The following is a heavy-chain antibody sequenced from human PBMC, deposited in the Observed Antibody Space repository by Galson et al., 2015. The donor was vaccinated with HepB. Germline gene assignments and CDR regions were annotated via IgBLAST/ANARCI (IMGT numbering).Heavy chain of an antibody. CDR3: AREDATITVAALEH. D-gene: IGHD6-13*01. CDR2: IWKDGSNK. Sequence: SLRLSCAASGFTFNNFAMHWVRQAPGKGLEWMALIWKDGSNKHYADSLKGRFRISRDNAKNTLFLEADSVRAEDTAVYYCAREDATITVAALEHWGPGVLVTVSS. V-gene: IGHV3-33*08. CDR1: GFTFNNFA. J-gene: IGHJ1*01.